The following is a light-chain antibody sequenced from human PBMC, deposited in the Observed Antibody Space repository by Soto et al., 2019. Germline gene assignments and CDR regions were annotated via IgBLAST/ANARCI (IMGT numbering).Light chain of an antibody. Sequence: ELVMTQSPDTLSVSPGERATLSCRASQSVSTNLAWYQQRPGQAPRLLIFDTSTRATGAPARFSGSGSGTEFTLTISGLQSEDFAVYFCQQYNNWPPRTFGQGTKVEVK. J-gene: IGKJ1*01. CDR3: QQYNNWPPRT. CDR1: QSVSTN. CDR2: DTS. V-gene: IGKV3-15*01.